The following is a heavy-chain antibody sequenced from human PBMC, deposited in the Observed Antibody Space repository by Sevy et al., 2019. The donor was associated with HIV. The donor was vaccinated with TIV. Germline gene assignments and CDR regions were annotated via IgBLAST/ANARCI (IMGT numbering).Heavy chain of an antibody. CDR2: ISGTGNTI. V-gene: IGHV3-48*04. CDR3: ARVPLYSDSHINDY. J-gene: IGHJ4*02. D-gene: IGHD3-22*01. CDR1: GFTFSPYS. Sequence: GGSLRLSCAASGFTFSPYSMNWIRQAPGKGLEWLSYISGTGNTIYYAGSVKGRFTISRDNAKNSLYLQINSLRAEDTAVYYCARVPLYSDSHINDYWGQGTLVTVSS.